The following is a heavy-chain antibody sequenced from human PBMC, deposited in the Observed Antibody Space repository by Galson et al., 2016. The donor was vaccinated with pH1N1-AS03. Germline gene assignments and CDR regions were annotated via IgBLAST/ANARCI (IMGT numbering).Heavy chain of an antibody. CDR3: ARDGPPQGISVAGSFDF. CDR1: GFTFSIYW. J-gene: IGHJ4*02. Sequence: SLRLSCAASGFTFSIYWMHWVRQAPGKGLVWVARLNPDGRTTTHADSVKGRFTISRDNAKNSLFLQMNSLRDEDTAVYYCARDGPPQGISVAGSFDFWGQGTLVTASS. D-gene: IGHD6-19*01. CDR2: LNPDGRTT. V-gene: IGHV3-74*01.